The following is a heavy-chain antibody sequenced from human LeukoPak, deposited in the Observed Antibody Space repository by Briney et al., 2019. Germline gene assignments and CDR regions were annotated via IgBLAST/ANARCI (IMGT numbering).Heavy chain of an antibody. CDR2: ISSSSYI. D-gene: IGHD3-22*01. Sequence: GGSLRLSCAASGFTFSSYSMNWVRQAPGKGLEWVSSISSSSYIYYADSVKGRFTISRDNSKNTLYLQMNSLRAEDTAVYYCAKDYTYYYDSSGFDYWGQGTLVTVSS. J-gene: IGHJ4*02. V-gene: IGHV3-21*01. CDR1: GFTFSSYS. CDR3: AKDYTYYYDSSGFDY.